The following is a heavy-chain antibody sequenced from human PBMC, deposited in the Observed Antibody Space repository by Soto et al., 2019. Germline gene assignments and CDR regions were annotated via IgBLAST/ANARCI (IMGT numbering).Heavy chain of an antibody. CDR3: ARDPAFYYDASGDVYHYGVDV. D-gene: IGHD3-22*01. CDR2: ISFSGST. J-gene: IGHJ6*02. Sequence: ETLSLTCTVSGGSINGYYWSWIRQPPGKGLEWVGSISFSGSTNYNPSLKSRAIMSLDTSKNQFSLSLSSVTAADTAVYFCARDPAFYYDASGDVYHYGVDVWGQGTTVTVSS. V-gene: IGHV4-59*01. CDR1: GGSINGYY.